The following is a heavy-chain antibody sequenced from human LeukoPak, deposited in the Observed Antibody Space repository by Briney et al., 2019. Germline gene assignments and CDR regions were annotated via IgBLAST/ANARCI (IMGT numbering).Heavy chain of an antibody. CDR1: GGTFNNYI. J-gene: IGHJ4*02. V-gene: IGHV1-69*04. Sequence: ASVKVSCKTSGGTFNNYIISWVRQAPGQGREWVGTIILILDIANYAQKLQGRVAITADTSTSTAYMELSDLGSEDTAVYFCAREPEGLTTESHWGQGTLVTVSS. CDR3: AREPEGLTTESH. D-gene: IGHD1-14*01. CDR2: IILILDIA.